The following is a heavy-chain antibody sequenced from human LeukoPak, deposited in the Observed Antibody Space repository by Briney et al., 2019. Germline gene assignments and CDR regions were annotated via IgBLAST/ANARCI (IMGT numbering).Heavy chain of an antibody. CDR2: IPYDGSNT. J-gene: IGHJ4*02. Sequence: GGSLRLSCAASGFTFSSYGMHWVRQAPGKGLEWVAVIPYDGSNTYYADSVKGRFTISRDNSKNTLYLQMNSLRAEDTAVYYCAKNTKPTLVTPDFWGQGTLVTVSS. CDR1: GFTFSSYG. D-gene: IGHD4-23*01. CDR3: AKNTKPTLVTPDF. V-gene: IGHV3-30*18.